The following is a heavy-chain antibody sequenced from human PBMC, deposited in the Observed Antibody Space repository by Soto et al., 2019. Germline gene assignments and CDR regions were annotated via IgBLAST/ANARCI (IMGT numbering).Heavy chain of an antibody. J-gene: IGHJ3*02. CDR3: ARHSGAESWEPTGPVAFDI. CDR2: IYYIGST. CDR1: GGSVNTASYY. V-gene: IGHV4-61*01. D-gene: IGHD1-26*01. Sequence: PSETLSLTCTVSGGSVNTASYYWSWIRQPPGKGLDWIGYIYYIGSTNYNPSLKSRVTISVDTSKNQFSLKLSSVTAADTAVYYCARHSGAESWEPTGPVAFDIWGQGTMVTVSS.